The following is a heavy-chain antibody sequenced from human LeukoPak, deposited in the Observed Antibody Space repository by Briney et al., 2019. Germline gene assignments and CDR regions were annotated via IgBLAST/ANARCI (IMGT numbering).Heavy chain of an antibody. V-gene: IGHV3-30*03. Sequence: GGSLRLSCAASGITFSNYWMSWVRQAPGKGLEWVAVISYDGSNKYYADSVKGRFTISRDNSKNTLYLQMNSLRAEDTAVYYCAREKGWYYDSSGFMPPDYWGQGTLVTVSS. J-gene: IGHJ4*02. CDR2: ISYDGSNK. CDR1: GITFSNYW. CDR3: AREKGWYYDSSGFMPPDY. D-gene: IGHD3-22*01.